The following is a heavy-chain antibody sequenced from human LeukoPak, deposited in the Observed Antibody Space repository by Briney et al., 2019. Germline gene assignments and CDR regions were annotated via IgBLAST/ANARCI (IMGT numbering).Heavy chain of an antibody. J-gene: IGHJ6*02. Sequence: ASVKVSCKASGGTFSSYAISWVRQAPGQGLEWMGGIIPNSGGTNYAQKFQGRVTMTRDTSTSTVYMELSSLRSEDTAVYYCAREAVSSAGTDVWGQGTTVTVSS. CDR2: IIPNSGGT. CDR1: GGTFSSYA. D-gene: IGHD6-19*01. CDR3: AREAVSSAGTDV. V-gene: IGHV1-2*02.